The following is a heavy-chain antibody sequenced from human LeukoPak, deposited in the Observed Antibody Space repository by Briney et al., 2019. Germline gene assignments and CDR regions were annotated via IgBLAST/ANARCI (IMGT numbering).Heavy chain of an antibody. CDR2: ISSSSSYI. CDR3: ARDTPPTAIDY. D-gene: IGHD4-17*01. Sequence: GGSLRLSCAASGFTFSSYSMNWVRQAPGEGLEWVSSISSSSSYIYYADSVKGRFTISRDNAKNSLYLQMNSLRAEDTAVYYCARDTPPTAIDYWGQGTLVTVSS. CDR1: GFTFSSYS. V-gene: IGHV3-21*01. J-gene: IGHJ4*02.